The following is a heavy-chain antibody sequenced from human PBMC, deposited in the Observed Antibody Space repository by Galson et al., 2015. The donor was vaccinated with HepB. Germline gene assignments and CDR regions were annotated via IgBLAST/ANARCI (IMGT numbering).Heavy chain of an antibody. CDR2: IYYSGST. V-gene: IGHV4-59*01. Sequence: SETLSLTCTVSGGSISSYYWSWIRQPPGKGLEWIGYIYYSGSTNYNPSLKSRVTISVDTSKNQFSLKLSSVTAADTAVYYCARIVGASNWIDYWGQGTLVTVSS. CDR3: ARIVGASNWIDY. D-gene: IGHD1-26*01. J-gene: IGHJ4*02. CDR1: GGSISSYY.